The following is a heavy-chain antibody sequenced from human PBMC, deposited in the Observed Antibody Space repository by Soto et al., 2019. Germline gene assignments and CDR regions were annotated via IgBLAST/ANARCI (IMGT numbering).Heavy chain of an antibody. CDR1: GFTFSSYS. CDR2: ISSSSSYI. J-gene: IGHJ6*02. Sequence: EVQLVESGGGLVKPGGSLRLSCAASGFTFSSYSMNWVRQAPGKGLEWVSSISSSSSYIYYADSVKGRFTISRDNAKNSLYLQMNSLRAEDTAVYYCARTWGSGNLRPERWFSWGQGTTVTVSS. CDR3: ARTWGSGNLRPERWFS. V-gene: IGHV3-21*01. D-gene: IGHD3-10*01.